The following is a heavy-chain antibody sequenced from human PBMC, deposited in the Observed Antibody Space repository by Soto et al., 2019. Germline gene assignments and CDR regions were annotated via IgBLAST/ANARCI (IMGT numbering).Heavy chain of an antibody. J-gene: IGHJ4*02. CDR2: ISSSSSTI. D-gene: IGHD2-15*01. CDR1: GFTFSSYS. CDR3: ARDIDG. V-gene: IGHV3-48*01. Sequence: EVQVVESGGGLVQPGGSLRLSCAASGFTFSSYSMNWVRQAPGKGLAWVSYISSSSSTIFYADSVKGRFTISRDNAKNSLYLQMNSLRAEDTAVYYCARDIDGGGQGTLVTVSS.